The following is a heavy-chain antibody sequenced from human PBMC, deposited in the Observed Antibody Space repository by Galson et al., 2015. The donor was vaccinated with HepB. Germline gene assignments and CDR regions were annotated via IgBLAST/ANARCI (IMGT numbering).Heavy chain of an antibody. Sequence: SLRLSCAASGFTFDDYGMSWVRQAPGKGLEWVSGINWNGGSTGYADSVKGRFTISRDNAKNSLYLQMNSLRAEDTALYYCARDATRADYYYYGMDVWGQGTTVTVSS. CDR2: INWNGGST. CDR1: GFTFDDYG. D-gene: IGHD2-2*01. J-gene: IGHJ6*02. CDR3: ARDATRADYYYYGMDV. V-gene: IGHV3-20*04.